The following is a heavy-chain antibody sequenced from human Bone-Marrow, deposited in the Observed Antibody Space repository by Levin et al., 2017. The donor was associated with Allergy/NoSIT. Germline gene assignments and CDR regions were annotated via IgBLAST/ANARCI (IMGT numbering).Heavy chain of an antibody. J-gene: IGHJ6*02. Sequence: GGSLRLSCVPSGFRINNYWMQWVRQAPGRGLEWVSRIKSDGSATGYADSVEGRFTVSRDNAKNTLYLQMSSLRAEDTAVYYCVREGPTVTTCMDVWGQGTTVTVSS. V-gene: IGHV3-74*01. D-gene: IGHD4-17*01. CDR3: VREGPTVTTCMDV. CDR1: GFRINNYW. CDR2: IKSDGSAT.